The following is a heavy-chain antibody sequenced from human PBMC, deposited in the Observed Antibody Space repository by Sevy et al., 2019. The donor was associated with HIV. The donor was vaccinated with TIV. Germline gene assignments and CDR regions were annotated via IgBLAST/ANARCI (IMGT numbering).Heavy chain of an antibody. D-gene: IGHD1-26*01. J-gene: IGHJ1*01. Sequence: GESLKISCTGSGFIFSNFAMHWVRQAPGKGLEWVAVTSYDGSHKYYANSVKGRVTVSRDNSRNILFLEMSSLRRDDTAVYYCARGENDDEFFQYWGQGTLVTVSS. CDR1: GFIFSNFA. CDR2: TSYDGSHK. V-gene: IGHV3-30*04. CDR3: ARGENDDEFFQY.